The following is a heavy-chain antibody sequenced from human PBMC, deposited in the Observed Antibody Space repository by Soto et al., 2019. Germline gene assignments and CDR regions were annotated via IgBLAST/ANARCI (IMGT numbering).Heavy chain of an antibody. CDR1: GFTFSSYA. D-gene: IGHD2-21*02. J-gene: IGHJ4*02. CDR3: AKDRGFHGGGDCRGPLFDD. CDR2: ISGSGGST. Sequence: GGSLRLSCAASGFTFSSYAMSWVRQAPGKGLEWVSAISGSGGSTYYADSVKGRFTISRDNSKNTLYLQMNSLRAEDTAVYYCAKDRGFHGGGDCRGPLFDDWGQGTLVTGSS. V-gene: IGHV3-23*01.